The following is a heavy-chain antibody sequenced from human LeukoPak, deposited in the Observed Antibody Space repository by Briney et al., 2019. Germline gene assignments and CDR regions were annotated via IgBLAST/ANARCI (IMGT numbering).Heavy chain of an antibody. D-gene: IGHD3-10*01. Sequence: GGSLRLSCAASGFTFSSYGMSWVRQAPGKGLEWVSAISGSGGSTYYADSVKGRFTISRDNAKNSLYLQMNSLRAEDTAVYYCARAGNYYGRHTNWFDPWGQGTLVTVSS. J-gene: IGHJ5*02. CDR1: GFTFSSYG. CDR3: ARAGNYYGRHTNWFDP. V-gene: IGHV3-23*01. CDR2: ISGSGGST.